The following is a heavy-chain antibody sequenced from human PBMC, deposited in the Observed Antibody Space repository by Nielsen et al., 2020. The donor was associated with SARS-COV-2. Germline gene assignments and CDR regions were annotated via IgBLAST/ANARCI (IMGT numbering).Heavy chain of an antibody. V-gene: IGHV4-4*02. CDR3: ARHLQRITIFGVVHNWFDP. CDR2: INDSGKT. CDR1: AGSVSGSDW. D-gene: IGHD3-3*01. J-gene: IGHJ5*02. Sequence: SETLSLTCAVSAGSVSGSDWWTWVRQPPGTGLEWIGEINDSGKTNYSPSLRSRVTISVDTSKNQFSPKLSSVTAADTAVYYCARHLQRITIFGVVHNWFDPWGQGTLVTVSS.